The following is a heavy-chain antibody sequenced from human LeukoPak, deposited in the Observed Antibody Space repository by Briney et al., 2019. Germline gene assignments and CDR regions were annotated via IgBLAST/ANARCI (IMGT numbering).Heavy chain of an antibody. CDR2: INPSGGST. J-gene: IGHJ3*02. D-gene: IGHD2-15*01. Sequence: ASVKVSCKASGYTFTSYGISWVRQAPGQGLEWMGIINPSGGSTSYAQKFQGRVTMTRDTSISTAYMELSRLRSDDTAVYYCASRYCSGGSCYRGDAFDIWGQGTMVTVSS. V-gene: IGHV1-46*01. CDR3: ASRYCSGGSCYRGDAFDI. CDR1: GYTFTSYG.